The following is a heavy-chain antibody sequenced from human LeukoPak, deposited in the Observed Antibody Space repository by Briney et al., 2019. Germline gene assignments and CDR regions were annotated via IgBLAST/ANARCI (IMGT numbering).Heavy chain of an antibody. J-gene: IGHJ4*02. Sequence: GGSLRLSCAASGFTFSSYEMNWVRQAPGKGLEWVSAISGSGGSTYYADSVKGRFTISRDNSKNTLYLQMNSLRAEDTAVYYCAKGVGSGYYNGIYDWGQGTLVTVSS. CDR3: AKGVGSGYYNGIYD. CDR1: GFTFSSYE. D-gene: IGHD3-22*01. CDR2: ISGSGGST. V-gene: IGHV3-23*01.